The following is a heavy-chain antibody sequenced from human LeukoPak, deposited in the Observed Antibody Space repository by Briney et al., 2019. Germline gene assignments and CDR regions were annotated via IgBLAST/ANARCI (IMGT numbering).Heavy chain of an antibody. CDR3: AKGARRITMVRGV. D-gene: IGHD3-10*01. V-gene: IGHV3-23*01. CDR1: GLTLSNYA. Sequence: GGSLRLSCAASGLTLSNYAMNWVRQAPGKGLKWLSYISDSGRSTHYADSVKGRFFISRDNSKNTLYLQMNSLRAEDTAVYYCAKGARRITMVRGVWGQGTLVTVSS. CDR2: ISDSGRST. J-gene: IGHJ4*02.